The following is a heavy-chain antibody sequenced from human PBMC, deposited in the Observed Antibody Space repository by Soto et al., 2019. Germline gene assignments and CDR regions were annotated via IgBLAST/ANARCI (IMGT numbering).Heavy chain of an antibody. CDR1: GYTFTSYG. J-gene: IGHJ4*02. D-gene: IGHD5-12*01. Sequence: QVQLVQSGAEVKKPGASVKVSCKASGYTFTSYGISWVRQAPGQGLEWMGWISAYNGNTNYAQKLQGRVTMTTDTSTSTAYMELRSLRSDDTAVYYCARETILYSGYEYGAFYFDYWGQGTLVTVSS. CDR2: ISAYNGNT. V-gene: IGHV1-18*01. CDR3: ARETILYSGYEYGAFYFDY.